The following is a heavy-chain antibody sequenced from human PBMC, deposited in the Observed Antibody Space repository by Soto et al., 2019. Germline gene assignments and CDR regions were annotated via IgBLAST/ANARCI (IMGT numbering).Heavy chain of an antibody. V-gene: IGHV3-30-3*01. D-gene: IGHD3-22*01. CDR1: GFTFRRYA. J-gene: IGHJ4*02. CDR2: ISYDGSNK. CDR3: VRSMIIVVRLIGLDY. Sequence: PXGSLRLSCGASGFTFRRYAMHWVRQTPGKGLEWVAVISYDGSNKHYADSVKGRFSISRDNSKNMLYLQMDSLSTEDTAVYYCVRSMIIVVRLIGLDYWGQGTLVTVSS.